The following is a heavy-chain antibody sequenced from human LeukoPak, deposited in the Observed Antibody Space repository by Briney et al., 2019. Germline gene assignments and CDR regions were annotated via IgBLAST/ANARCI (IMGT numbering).Heavy chain of an antibody. CDR1: GYTFTGYY. J-gene: IGHJ6*02. Sequence: GASVKVSCKASGYTFTGYYMHWVRQAPGQGLEWMGWINPNSGGTNYAQKFQGWVAMTRDTSISTAYMELSRLRSDDTAVYYCARDRICSGGSCYSYYYYYGMDVWGQGTTVTVSS. CDR2: INPNSGGT. V-gene: IGHV1-2*04. CDR3: ARDRICSGGSCYSYYYYYGMDV. D-gene: IGHD2-15*01.